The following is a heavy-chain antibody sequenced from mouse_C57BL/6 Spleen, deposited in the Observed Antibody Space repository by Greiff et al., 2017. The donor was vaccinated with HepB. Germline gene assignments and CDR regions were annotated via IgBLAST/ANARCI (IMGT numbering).Heavy chain of an antibody. CDR3: TREDYGSSYFFMDY. CDR1: GFTFSSYA. V-gene: IGHV5-9-1*02. J-gene: IGHJ4*01. Sequence: EVKVVESGEGLVKPGGSLKLSCAASGFTFSSYAMSWVRQTPEKRLEWVAYISSGGDYIYYADTVKGRFTISRDNARNTLYLQMSSLKSEDTAMYYCTREDYGSSYFFMDYWGQGTSVTVSS. CDR2: ISSGGDYI. D-gene: IGHD1-1*01.